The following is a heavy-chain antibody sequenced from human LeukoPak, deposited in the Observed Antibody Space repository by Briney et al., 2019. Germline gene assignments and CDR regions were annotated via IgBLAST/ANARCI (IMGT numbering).Heavy chain of an antibody. V-gene: IGHV1-69*01. CDR3: ARGPDYYGSSGYDYYYMDV. J-gene: IGHJ6*03. Sequence: SSVKVSCKASGGTFSNYAISWVRQAPGQGLEWMGGIIPIFGTANYAQKFQGRVTITADGSTSTAYMELSSLRSEDTAVYYCARGPDYYGSSGYDYYYMDVWGKGTTVTVSS. CDR1: GGTFSNYA. CDR2: IIPIFGTA. D-gene: IGHD3-22*01.